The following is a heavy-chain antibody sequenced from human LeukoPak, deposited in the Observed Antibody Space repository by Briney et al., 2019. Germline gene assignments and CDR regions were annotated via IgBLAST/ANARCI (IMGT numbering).Heavy chain of an antibody. Sequence: GGSLRLSCAASGVTFSSYSMNWVRQAPGKGLEWVSSVSSRSTYIYYADSVKGRFTISRDNAKNSLYLQMNSLRAEDTALYYCARDLDYWGQGTLVTVSS. V-gene: IGHV3-21*04. CDR3: ARDLDY. CDR1: GVTFSSYS. J-gene: IGHJ4*02. CDR2: VSSRSTYI.